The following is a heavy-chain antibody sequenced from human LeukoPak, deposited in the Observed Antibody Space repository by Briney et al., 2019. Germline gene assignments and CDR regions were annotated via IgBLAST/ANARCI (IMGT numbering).Heavy chain of an antibody. J-gene: IGHJ4*02. V-gene: IGHV3-7*01. CDR1: GFTFSRYY. Sequence: GGSLRLSCVASGFTFSRYYMSWVRQVPGKGLEWVANINEAGSGKYYVDSVKGRFTISRDNSKNTVYLQMGSLRGEDMAVYYCTRNGGSFCDFDYWGQGALVTVSS. CDR3: TRNGGSFCDFDY. D-gene: IGHD1-26*01. CDR2: INEAGSGK.